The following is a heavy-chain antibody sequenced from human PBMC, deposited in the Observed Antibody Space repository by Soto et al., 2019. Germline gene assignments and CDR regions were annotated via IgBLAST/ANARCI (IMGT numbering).Heavy chain of an antibody. CDR2: ISAYNGNT. V-gene: IGHV1-18*01. J-gene: IGHJ5*02. CDR1: GYTFTSYG. CDR3: ARGRRIAVAGTRGWFDP. Sequence: ASVKVSCKASGYTFTSYGISWVRQAPGQGLEWMGWISAYNGNTNYAQKLQGRVTMTTDTSTSTAYMELRSLRSDDTAVYYCARGRRIAVAGTRGWFDPWGQGTLVTVPQ. D-gene: IGHD6-19*01.